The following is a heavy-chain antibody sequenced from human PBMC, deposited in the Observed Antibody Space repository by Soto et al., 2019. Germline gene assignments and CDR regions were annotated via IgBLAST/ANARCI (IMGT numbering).Heavy chain of an antibody. Sequence: PAVSLRLSCAASGIRFTSSWMSWVRQAPGKGLEWVAHINQDGGQKYYVDSAKGRFTISRDNAKTSLYLQMNSLRAEDTAVFYCVSWADAADEDYFHHWGQGTLVTVSS. CDR3: VSWADAADEDYFHH. D-gene: IGHD3-16*01. CDR2: INQDGGQK. CDR1: GIRFTSSW. V-gene: IGHV3-7*01. J-gene: IGHJ1*01.